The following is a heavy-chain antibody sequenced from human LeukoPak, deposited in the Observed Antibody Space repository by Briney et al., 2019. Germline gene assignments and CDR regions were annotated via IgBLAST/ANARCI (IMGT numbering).Heavy chain of an antibody. CDR1: GGSFTFTSHA. Sequence: ASVKVSCKASGGSFTFTSHAISWVRQAPGQGLEWVGELIPIYGSANYAQKFQGRVTITSDKSTRTVYMELSSLRAEDSAVYYCAGFFYDNSGDAFDIWGQGTMVTVSS. D-gene: IGHD3-22*01. CDR2: LIPIYGSA. CDR3: AGFFYDNSGDAFDI. V-gene: IGHV1-69*06. J-gene: IGHJ3*02.